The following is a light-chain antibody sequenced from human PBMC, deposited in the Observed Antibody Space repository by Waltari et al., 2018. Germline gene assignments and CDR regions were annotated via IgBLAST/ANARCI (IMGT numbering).Light chain of an antibody. V-gene: IGKV3-20*01. CDR2: GAS. CDR3: QHHFRLPAT. J-gene: IGKJ1*01. Sequence: EIVLTQSPVSLSWSPGEIATLSCRSSQSISRYLAWYQQKPGQAPRLLIYGASNRATGIPPRFSGSGSGTDFSLTISGLEREDSAVYYCQHHFRLPATFGQGTNVEIK. CDR1: QSISRY.